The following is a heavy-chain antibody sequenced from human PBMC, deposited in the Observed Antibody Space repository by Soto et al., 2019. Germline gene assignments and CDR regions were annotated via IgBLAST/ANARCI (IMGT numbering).Heavy chain of an antibody. CDR2: VYSIGST. CDR1: GGSISGSY. Sequence: SETLSLTCTVSGGSISGSYWNWIRQSPAKGLEWIGYVYSIGSTHYNPSLKSRVTISVDTSKNQISLRVTSVTAADTTVYYCARGHGQGIDWGQGTLVTVSS. CDR3: ARGHGQGID. J-gene: IGHJ4*02. D-gene: IGHD2-21*01. V-gene: IGHV4-59*01.